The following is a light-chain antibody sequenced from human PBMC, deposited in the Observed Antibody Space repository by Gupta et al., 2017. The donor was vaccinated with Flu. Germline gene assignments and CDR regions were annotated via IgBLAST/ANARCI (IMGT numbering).Light chain of an antibody. CDR1: QAISNW. V-gene: IGKV1-12*01. Sequence: DTVTITCLASQAISNWLAWYQQKPGKAPKLLVYGASSLQIGVPSRFSGSGYGTDFTLPIISLQPEDFATYYCQQAYTFPPLTFGGGTKMEIK. CDR3: QQAYTFPPLT. CDR2: GAS. J-gene: IGKJ4*01.